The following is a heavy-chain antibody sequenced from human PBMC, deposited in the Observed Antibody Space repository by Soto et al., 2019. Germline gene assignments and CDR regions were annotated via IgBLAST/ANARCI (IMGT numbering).Heavy chain of an antibody. J-gene: IGHJ4*02. CDR1: GGFTSSSSYY. Sequence: SENLSLTCTVSGGFTSSSSYYWCWIRQPPGKGPEWIGTISYSGITYYNPSLKSRITISVDTSKNQFSRKLSSVTATDTALNYCATLNGDYVSYRGQGTLVTV. CDR2: ISYSGIT. CDR3: ATLNGDYVSY. D-gene: IGHD4-17*01. V-gene: IGHV4-39*01.